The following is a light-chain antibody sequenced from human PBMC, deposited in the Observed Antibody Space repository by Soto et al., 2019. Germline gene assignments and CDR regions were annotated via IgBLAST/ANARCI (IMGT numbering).Light chain of an antibody. CDR3: LLYGRSTGT. J-gene: IGKJ1*01. CDR2: GAS. V-gene: IGKV3-20*01. CDR1: QSVSSSY. Sequence: EIVLTQSPGTLSLSPGERATLSCRASQSVSSSYLAWYQQKPGQAPRLLIYGASSRATGIPDRFSGSGSGTDLNLSINRLEPVGFAVYYCLLYGRSTGTFGQGTKVEIK.